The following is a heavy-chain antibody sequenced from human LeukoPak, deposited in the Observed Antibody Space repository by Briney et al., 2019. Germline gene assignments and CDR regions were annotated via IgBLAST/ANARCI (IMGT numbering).Heavy chain of an antibody. V-gene: IGHV3-23*01. CDR1: GFTFSSYA. J-gene: IGHJ6*03. Sequence: GGSLRLSCAASGFTFSSYAMSWVRQAPGKGLEWVSAISGSGGSTYYADSVKGRFTISRDNSKNTRYLQMNTLRAEDTAVYYCARKSGIAVAGGYMDVWGKGTTVTVSS. D-gene: IGHD6-19*01. CDR2: ISGSGGST. CDR3: ARKSGIAVAGGYMDV.